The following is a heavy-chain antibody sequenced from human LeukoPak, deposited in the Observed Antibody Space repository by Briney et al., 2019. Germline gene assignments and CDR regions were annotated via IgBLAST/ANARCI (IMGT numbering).Heavy chain of an antibody. CDR1: GGSISSYY. J-gene: IGHJ5*02. CDR3: GRDGYNAGFDP. CDR2: IYYSGST. V-gene: IGHV4-59*05. Sequence: SETLSLTCTVSGGSISSYYWSWIRQPPGKGLEWIGSIYYSGSTYYNPSLKSRVAISVDTSKNQFSLKLSSVTAADTAVYYCGRDGYNAGFDPWGQGTLVTVSS. D-gene: IGHD5-24*01.